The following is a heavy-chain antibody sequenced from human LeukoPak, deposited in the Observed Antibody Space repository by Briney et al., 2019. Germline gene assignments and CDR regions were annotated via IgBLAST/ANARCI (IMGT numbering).Heavy chain of an antibody. CDR2: ISGSGGST. D-gene: IGHD2-15*01. Sequence: GGSLRLSCAASGFTFSSYAMSWVRQAPGKGLEWVSAISGSGGSTYYADSVKGRFTISRDNSKNTLYLQMNSLRAEDTAVYYCAKDRIVVVVAATTGLLDYWGQGTLVTVSS. V-gene: IGHV3-23*01. CDR3: AKDRIVVVVAATTGLLDY. J-gene: IGHJ4*02. CDR1: GFTFSSYA.